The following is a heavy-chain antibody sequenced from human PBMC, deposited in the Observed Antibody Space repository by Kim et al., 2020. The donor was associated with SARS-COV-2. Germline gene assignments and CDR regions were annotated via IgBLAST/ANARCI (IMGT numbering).Heavy chain of an antibody. CDR1: GFTFRAYN. Sequence: GGSLRLSCAASGFTFRAYNMNWARQAPGKGLEWVSSISSSSNSIDYADSVKGRFTISRDNAKNSLYLHMSSLRAEDTAVYFCARGRGGWYYFDYWGQGILVTVSS. CDR2: ISSSSNSI. V-gene: IGHV3-21*06. CDR3: ARGRGGWYYFDY. J-gene: IGHJ4*02. D-gene: IGHD6-19*01.